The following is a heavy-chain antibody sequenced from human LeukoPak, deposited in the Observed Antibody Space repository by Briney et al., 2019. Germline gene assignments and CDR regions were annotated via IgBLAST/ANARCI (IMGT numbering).Heavy chain of an antibody. D-gene: IGHD3-22*01. CDR2: IYTSGST. CDR3: ARDDYYDSSGYSEGDAFDI. V-gene: IGHV4-4*07. CDR1: GGSISSYY. J-gene: IGHJ3*02. Sequence: KASETLSLTCTVSGGSISSYYWSWIRQPAGKGLEWIGRIYTSGSTNYNPSLKSRVTMSVDTSKNQFSLKLSSVTAADTAVYYCARDDYYDSSGYSEGDAFDIWGQGTMVTVSS.